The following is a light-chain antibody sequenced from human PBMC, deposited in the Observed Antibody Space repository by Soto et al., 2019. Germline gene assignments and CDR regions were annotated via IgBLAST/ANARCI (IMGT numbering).Light chain of an antibody. CDR2: GAS. J-gene: IGKJ5*01. CDR1: QYISNN. Sequence: EIAMTQSTATLSVSLGERATLSCRASQYISNNLAWYQQRPGQAPSLLIYGASTRATGVPARFSGSVSGTHFLLSISGLQSEDSAVYYCQQYNHWSSITFGQGTRLEMK. V-gene: IGKV3-15*01. CDR3: QQYNHWSSIT.